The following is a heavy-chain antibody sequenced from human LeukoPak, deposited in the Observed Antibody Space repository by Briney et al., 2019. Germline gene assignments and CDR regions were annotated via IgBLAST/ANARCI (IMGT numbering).Heavy chain of an antibody. Sequence: SETLSLTCAVYGGSFSGYYWSWIRQPPGKGLEWIGEINHSGSANYNPSLKSRVTISVDTSKNQFSLKLSSVTAADTAVYYCARHYYYDSSGYYNGMDVWGQGTTVTVSS. CDR2: INHSGSA. J-gene: IGHJ6*02. CDR1: GGSFSGYY. CDR3: ARHYYYDSSGYYNGMDV. D-gene: IGHD3-22*01. V-gene: IGHV4-34*01.